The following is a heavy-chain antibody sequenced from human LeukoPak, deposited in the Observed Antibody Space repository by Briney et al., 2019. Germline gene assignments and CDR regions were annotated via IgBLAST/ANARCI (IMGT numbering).Heavy chain of an antibody. CDR2: ISYDGSNK. CDR3: AKDKRDSSGYFVDY. D-gene: IGHD3-22*01. CDR1: GFTFGNYG. V-gene: IGHV3-30*18. J-gene: IGHJ4*02. Sequence: PGGSLRLSCAASGFTFGNYGMHWVRQAPGKGLEWVSVISYDGSNKYYADSVKGRFAISRDNSKNTLYLQMNSLRAEDTAMYYCAKDKRDSSGYFVDYWGQGTLVTVSS.